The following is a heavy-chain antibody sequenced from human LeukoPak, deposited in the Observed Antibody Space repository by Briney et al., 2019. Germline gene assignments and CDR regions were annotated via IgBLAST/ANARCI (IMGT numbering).Heavy chain of an antibody. Sequence: SQTLSLTCTVSGDSINSGNSHWTWIRQPPGKGLEWLGSVYDSWNNYYNPSLESRITMSVDTSKNQYSLELSSVIAADTAVYYCASYFVGNGGRGYWGQGALVTISS. CDR2: VYDSWNN. CDR1: GDSINSGNSH. J-gene: IGHJ4*02. V-gene: IGHV4-30-4*01. D-gene: IGHD3-10*02. CDR3: ASYFVGNGGRGY.